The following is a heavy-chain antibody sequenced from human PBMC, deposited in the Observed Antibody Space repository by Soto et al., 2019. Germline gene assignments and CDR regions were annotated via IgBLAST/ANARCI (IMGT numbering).Heavy chain of an antibody. CDR1: CGSISSYY. CDR3: ARDQTGSPNFDRAFDV. J-gene: IGHJ3*01. CDR2: ISYGGST. V-gene: IGHV4-59*01. Sequence: SETLSLTCTVSCGSISSYYWSWIRQPPGKGLEWIGYISYGGSTDYNPSLKSRVTMSVDTSNNQFSLKLSSVTAADTAVYYCARDQTGSPNFDRAFDVWGQGTMVTVSS. D-gene: IGHD3-9*01.